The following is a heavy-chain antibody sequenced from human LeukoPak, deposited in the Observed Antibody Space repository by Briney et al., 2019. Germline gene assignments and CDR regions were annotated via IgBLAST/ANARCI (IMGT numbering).Heavy chain of an antibody. CDR1: GFTFSTYA. J-gene: IGHJ5*02. Sequence: GGSLRLSCAASGFTFSTYAMSWVRQAPGEGLVWVSRINTDGSSTTYADSVKGRFTISRDNAKNTLFLQVNSLRAEDTALYYCARGKVAGVNWFDPWGQGNLVTVSS. CDR3: ARGKVAGVNWFDP. CDR2: INTDGSST. V-gene: IGHV3-74*01. D-gene: IGHD6-13*01.